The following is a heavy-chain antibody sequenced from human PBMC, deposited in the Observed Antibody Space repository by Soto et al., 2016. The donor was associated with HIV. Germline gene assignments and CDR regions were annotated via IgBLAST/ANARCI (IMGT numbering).Heavy chain of an antibody. J-gene: IGHJ5*02. CDR3: ASWIRTNLLRLGRRNRYRVPSVLLRRVVDYVPDP. V-gene: IGHV3-23*01. CDR1: GFTFRNYA. CDR2: IDGPTTNT. D-gene: IGHD4-17*01. Sequence: EVQLLESGGDLVQPGGSLRLSCAASGFTFRNYAMKWVRQAPGKGLERISTIDGPTTNTHYADSVKGRFTISRDNSKNTLYLQMNSLRAGDTAIYYCASWIRTNLLRLGRRNRYRVPSVLLRRVVDYVPDP.